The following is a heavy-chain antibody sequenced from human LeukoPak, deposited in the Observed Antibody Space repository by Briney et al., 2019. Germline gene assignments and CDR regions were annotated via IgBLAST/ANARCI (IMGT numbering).Heavy chain of an antibody. D-gene: IGHD3-10*01. J-gene: IGHJ6*02. CDR3: ASITMVRGRFRTYYYGMDV. CDR1: GFTFSSYS. CDR2: ISSSSSTI. Sequence: GGSLRLSCAASGFTFSSYSMNWARQAPGKGLEWVSYISSSSSTIYYADSVKGRFTISRDNAKNSLYLQMNSLRAEDTAVYYCASITMVRGRFRTYYYGMDVWGQGTTVTVSS. V-gene: IGHV3-48*01.